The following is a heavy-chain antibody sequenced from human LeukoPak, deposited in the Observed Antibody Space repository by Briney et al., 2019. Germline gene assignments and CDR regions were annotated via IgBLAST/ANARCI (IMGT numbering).Heavy chain of an antibody. CDR2: ISYDGSNK. V-gene: IGHV3-30*18. Sequence: GGSLRLSCAASGFTFSSYGMHWVRQAPGKGLEWVAVISYDGSNKYYADSVKGRFTISRDNSKNTLYLQMNSLRAEDTAVYYCAKDGIPRKNLIVVVVAASVWGAFDIWGQGTMVTVSS. CDR3: AKDGIPRKNLIVVVVAASVWGAFDI. J-gene: IGHJ3*02. CDR1: GFTFSSYG. D-gene: IGHD2-15*01.